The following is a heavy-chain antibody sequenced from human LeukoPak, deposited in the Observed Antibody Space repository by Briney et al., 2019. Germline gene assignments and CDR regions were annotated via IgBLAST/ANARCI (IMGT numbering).Heavy chain of an antibody. CDR1: GFTFSNYA. Sequence: PGGSLRLSCAGSGFTFSNYAMSWVRQAPGKGLEWVSATSAGGTTYYADSVRGRFTISRDNSKHTPYLQMNSLRAEDTAVYYCAKSKEDCCGSFDPWGQGTLVTVSS. J-gene: IGHJ5*02. CDR2: TSAGGTT. D-gene: IGHD2-15*01. CDR3: AKSKEDCCGSFDP. V-gene: IGHV3-23*01.